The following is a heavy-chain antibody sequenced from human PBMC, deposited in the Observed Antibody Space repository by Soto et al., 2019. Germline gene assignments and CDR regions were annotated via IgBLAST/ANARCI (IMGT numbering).Heavy chain of an antibody. CDR1: GYTFTSYD. V-gene: IGHV1-8*01. CDR3: ASGYVSPYYYYGMDV. D-gene: IGHD3-16*01. J-gene: IGHJ6*02. Sequence: ASVKVSCKASGYTFTSYDINWVRQATGQGLEWMGWMNPNSGNTGYAQKFQGRVTMTRNTSISTAYMELSSLRSEDTAVYYCASGYVSPYYYYGMDVWGQGTTVTVYS. CDR2: MNPNSGNT.